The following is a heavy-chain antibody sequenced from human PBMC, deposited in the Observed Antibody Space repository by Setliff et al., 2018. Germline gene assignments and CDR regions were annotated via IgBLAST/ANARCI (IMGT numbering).Heavy chain of an antibody. CDR3: ARSGVGSGLLWFEKDWFDP. Sequence: ASVKVSCKASGYSFGNYGMSWVRQAPGQGLEWMGWISAYNINTNYAQKFQGRVTMTRDTSTSTVYMELSSLRSEDTAVYYCARSGVGSGLLWFEKDWFDPWGQGTLVTVSS. CDR1: GYSFGNYG. CDR2: ISAYNINT. V-gene: IGHV1-18*01. J-gene: IGHJ5*02. D-gene: IGHD3-10*01.